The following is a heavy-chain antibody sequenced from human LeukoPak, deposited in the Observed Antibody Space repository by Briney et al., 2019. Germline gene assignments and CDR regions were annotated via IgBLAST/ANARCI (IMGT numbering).Heavy chain of an antibody. CDR3: AKDPMTIFGVVMGYYFDY. CDR2: IRYDGSNK. D-gene: IGHD3-3*01. Sequence: PGGSLRLSRAASGITISKYSMNWVRQAPGKGLEWVAFIRYDGSNKYYADSVKGRFTISRDNSKNTLYLQMNSLRAEDTAVYYCAKDPMTIFGVVMGYYFDYWGQGTLVTVSS. CDR1: GITISKYS. V-gene: IGHV3-30*02. J-gene: IGHJ4*02.